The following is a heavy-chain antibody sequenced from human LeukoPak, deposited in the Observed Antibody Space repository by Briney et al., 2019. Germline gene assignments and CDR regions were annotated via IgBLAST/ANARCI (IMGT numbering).Heavy chain of an antibody. Sequence: SETLSLTCTVSGGSISSSSYYWGWILQPPGKGLEWIGSIYYSGSTYYNPSLKSRVTISVDTSKNQFSLKLSSVTAADTAVYYCARPNSSSWYLWFDPWGQGTLVTVYS. CDR1: GGSISSSSYY. J-gene: IGHJ5*02. CDR2: IYYSGST. D-gene: IGHD6-13*01. CDR3: ARPNSSSWYLWFDP. V-gene: IGHV4-39*01.